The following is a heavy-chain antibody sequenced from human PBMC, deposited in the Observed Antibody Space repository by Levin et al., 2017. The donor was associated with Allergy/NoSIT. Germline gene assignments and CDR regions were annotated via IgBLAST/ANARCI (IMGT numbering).Heavy chain of an antibody. J-gene: IGHJ4*02. V-gene: IGHV3-72*01. CDR1: GFTFSDHY. CDR3: ARVDADTGKYYLDD. CDR2: IRNKANSFTT. Sequence: GGSLRLSCAASGFTFSDHYMDWVRQAPGKGLEWVGRIRNKANSFTTEYAASVKGRFIISGDDSKNSLYLQMNGLKTEATAVYYCARVDADTGKYYLDDWGQGTLVTVSS. D-gene: IGHD1-14*01.